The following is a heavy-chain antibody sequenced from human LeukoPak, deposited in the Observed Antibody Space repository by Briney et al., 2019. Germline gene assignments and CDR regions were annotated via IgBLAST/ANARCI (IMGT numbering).Heavy chain of an antibody. CDR2: IYYSGST. CDR3: AGNSGSYYGTDAFDI. J-gene: IGHJ3*02. V-gene: IGHV4-39*07. Sequence: SETLSLTCTVSGGSISSSSYYWGWIRQPPGKGLEWIGSIYYSGSTYYNPSLKSRVTISVDTSKNQFSLKLSSVTAADTAVYYCAGNSGSYYGTDAFDIWGQGTMVTVSS. CDR1: GGSISSSSYY. D-gene: IGHD1-26*01.